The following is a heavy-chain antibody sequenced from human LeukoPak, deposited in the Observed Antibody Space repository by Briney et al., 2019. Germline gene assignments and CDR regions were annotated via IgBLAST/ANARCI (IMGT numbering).Heavy chain of an antibody. J-gene: IGHJ5*02. CDR2: ISGSGGST. CDR1: GFTVSNNF. D-gene: IGHD3-10*01. Sequence: GGSLRLSCAASGFTVSNNFMNWVRQAPGKGLEWVSAISGSGGSTYYADSVKGRFTISRDNSKNTLYLQMNSLRAEDTAVYYCAKGPSITMVRGVINWFDPWGQGTLVTVSS. CDR3: AKGPSITMVRGVINWFDP. V-gene: IGHV3-23*01.